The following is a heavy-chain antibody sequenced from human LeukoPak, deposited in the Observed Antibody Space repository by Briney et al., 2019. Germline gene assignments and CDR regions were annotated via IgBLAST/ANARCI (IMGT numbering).Heavy chain of an antibody. D-gene: IGHD2-21*02. CDR3: ARDRELGTCGGDCYQFDY. V-gene: IGHV1-69*13. Sequence: GASVKVSCKASGYTFSSYAISWVRQAPGQGLEWMGGIIPIFGTANYAQKFQGRVTITADESTSTAYMELSSLRSEDTAVYYCARDRELGTCGGDCYQFDYWGQGTLVTVSS. J-gene: IGHJ4*02. CDR1: GYTFSSYA. CDR2: IIPIFGTA.